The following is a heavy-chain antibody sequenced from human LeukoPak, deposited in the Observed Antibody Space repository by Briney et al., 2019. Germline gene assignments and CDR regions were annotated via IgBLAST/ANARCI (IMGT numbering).Heavy chain of an antibody. V-gene: IGHV3-74*01. J-gene: IGHJ4*02. CDR3: ARRVVVPAAPYYFDY. Sequence: GGSLRLSCAASGFTVSSNYMSWVRQAPGKGLEWVSRINSDGSSTSYADSVKGRFTISRDNAKNTLYLQMNSLRAEDTAVYYCARRVVVPAAPYYFDYWGQGTLVTVPS. CDR1: GFTVSSNY. D-gene: IGHD2-2*01. CDR2: INSDGSST.